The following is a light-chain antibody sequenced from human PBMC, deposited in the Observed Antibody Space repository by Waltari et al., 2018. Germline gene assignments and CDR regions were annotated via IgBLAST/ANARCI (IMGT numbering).Light chain of an antibody. CDR1: QSLLHSAVNKSY. Sequence: DIVMTQSPDSLAVPLGERVTFNCRSSQSLLHSAVNKSYLDWFQQKSGQSPKLLIYWASAREYWVPDRFIGGGSGTDFTLTISRLQPEDVAIYYCLQYYSIPQTFGQGTKVEI. V-gene: IGKV4-1*01. CDR2: WAS. J-gene: IGKJ1*01. CDR3: LQYYSIPQT.